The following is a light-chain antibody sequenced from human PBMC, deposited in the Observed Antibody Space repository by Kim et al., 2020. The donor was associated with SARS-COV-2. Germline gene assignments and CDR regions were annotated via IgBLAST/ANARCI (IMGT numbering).Light chain of an antibody. CDR1: QTVLYNSTNKNS. CDR2: WAS. Sequence: RATLNCKSSQTVLYNSTNKNSLAWYQQKPGQAPKLLIYWASIRESGVSDRFSGSGSETDFTLTISSLQAEDVAVYYCQQYYSTPPSFGQGTKLEI. CDR3: QQYYSTPPS. V-gene: IGKV4-1*01. J-gene: IGKJ2*03.